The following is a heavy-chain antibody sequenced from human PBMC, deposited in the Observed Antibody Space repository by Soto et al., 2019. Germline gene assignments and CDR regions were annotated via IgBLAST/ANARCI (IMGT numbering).Heavy chain of an antibody. CDR1: GFSLSSIGVG. CDR3: AHTIVVVPIAHDAFDV. J-gene: IGHJ3*01. D-gene: IGHD2-2*01. Sequence: QITLKESGPTLVKPTQTLTLTCTFSGFSLSSIGVGVGWIRQPPGKALEWLGILYWDDDKHYSPSLKSRISIAKDTSKDQVVLTLTNMDPVDTATYYCAHTIVVVPIAHDAFDVWGQGTMVTVSS. CDR2: LYWDDDK. V-gene: IGHV2-5*02.